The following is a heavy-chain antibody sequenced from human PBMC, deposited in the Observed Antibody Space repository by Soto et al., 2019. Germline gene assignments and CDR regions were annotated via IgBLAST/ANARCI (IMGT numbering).Heavy chain of an antibody. CDR3: ARDWAYSSSWYGGYYYYGMDV. CDR2: ISGSGGST. Sequence: GGSLRLSCAASGFTFSSYAVSWVRQAPGKGLERVSAISGSGGSTYYADSVKGRFTISRDNAKNSLYLQMNSLRAEDTAVYYCARDWAYSSSWYGGYYYYGMDVWGQGTAVTVSS. D-gene: IGHD6-13*01. V-gene: IGHV3-23*01. J-gene: IGHJ6*02. CDR1: GFTFSSYA.